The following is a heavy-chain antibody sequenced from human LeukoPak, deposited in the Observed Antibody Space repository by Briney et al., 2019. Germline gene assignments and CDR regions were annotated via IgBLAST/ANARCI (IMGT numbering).Heavy chain of an antibody. D-gene: IGHD2-2*01. CDR1: GFTFGAYT. CDR2: IFSRSESI. Sequence: PGGSLRLSCAASGFTFGAYTMNWVRQAPGKGLEWVTCIFSRSESILYADSVKGRFTISRDNAKNSLYLQMDSLRAEDTAVYYCARDFLHSSTSRPFDYWAREPWSPSPQ. CDR3: ARDFLHSSTSRPFDY. J-gene: IGHJ4*02. V-gene: IGHV3-21*01.